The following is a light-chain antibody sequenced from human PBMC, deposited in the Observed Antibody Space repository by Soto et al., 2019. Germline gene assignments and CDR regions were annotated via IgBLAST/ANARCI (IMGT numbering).Light chain of an antibody. CDR1: QSVSSH. Sequence: EIVLTQSPATLSLSPGERATVSCRASQSVSSHLAWYQQKRGQAPRLLIYGASSRATGIPDRFSGSGSGTDFTLTIRRLEPEDFAVYYCQQYGSSPRVTFGQGTRREIK. J-gene: IGKJ5*01. V-gene: IGKV3-20*01. CDR2: GAS. CDR3: QQYGSSPRVT.